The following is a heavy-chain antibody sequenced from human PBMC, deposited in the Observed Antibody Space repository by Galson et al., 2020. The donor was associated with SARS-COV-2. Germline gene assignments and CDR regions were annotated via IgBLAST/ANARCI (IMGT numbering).Heavy chain of an antibody. CDR2: VYPSGTT. D-gene: IGHD3-22*01. V-gene: IGHV4-38-2*02. CDR3: ARQGVNMIVLVTVPGWYFDL. CDR1: GYSVSTTNY. Sequence: SETLSLTCTVSGYSVSTTNYWGWVRQPPGRGLEWIGSVYPSGTTYYNPSLTSRVTLSVDTSKNQFSLRLDSVTAADTALYYCARQGVNMIVLVTVPGWYFDLWGRGTLVTVSS. J-gene: IGHJ2*01.